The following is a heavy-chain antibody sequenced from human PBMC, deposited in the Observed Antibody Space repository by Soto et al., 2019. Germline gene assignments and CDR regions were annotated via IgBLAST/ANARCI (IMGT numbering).Heavy chain of an antibody. Sequence: SVTMCVTWTVAGGSISSSSDYWGRIRQPPGKGLEWIGSIYYSGSTYYNPSLKSRVTISVDTSKNQFSLKLSSVTAADTAVYYCARLNRGYSYGLDYWGQGTLVTVSS. J-gene: IGHJ4*02. CDR3: ARLNRGYSYGLDY. CDR1: GGSISSSSDY. CDR2: IYYSGST. D-gene: IGHD5-18*01. V-gene: IGHV4-39*01.